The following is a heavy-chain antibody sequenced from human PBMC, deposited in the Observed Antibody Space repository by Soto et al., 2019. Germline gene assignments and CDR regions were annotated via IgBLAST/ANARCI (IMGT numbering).Heavy chain of an antibody. CDR1: GDSVSSNSAT. D-gene: IGHD4-4*01. Sequence: SQTLSLTCAISGDSVSSNSATWNWIRQSPSRGLEWLGRTYYRSKWYNDYALSVKSRIIINADTSKNQFSLHLNSVNAEDTAAYYCARVTTIAGGHYGMDVWGQGTTVTVSS. J-gene: IGHJ6*02. V-gene: IGHV6-1*01. CDR3: ARVTTIAGGHYGMDV. CDR2: TYYRSKWYN.